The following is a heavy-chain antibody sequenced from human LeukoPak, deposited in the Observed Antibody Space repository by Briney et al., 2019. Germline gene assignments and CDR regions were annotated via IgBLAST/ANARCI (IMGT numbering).Heavy chain of an antibody. J-gene: IGHJ4*02. Sequence: TSETLSLTCTVSGGSISSYYWSWIRQPAGKGLEWIGRIYISGSTNYNPSLKSRVTMSVDTSKNQFSLKLSSVTAADTAVYYCARDRGTWNDDGFDYWGRGTLVTVSS. CDR3: ARDRGTWNDDGFDY. CDR1: GGSISSYY. D-gene: IGHD1-1*01. V-gene: IGHV4-4*07. CDR2: IYISGST.